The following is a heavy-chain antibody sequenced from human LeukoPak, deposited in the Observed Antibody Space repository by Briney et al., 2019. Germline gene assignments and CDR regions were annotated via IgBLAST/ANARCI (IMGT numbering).Heavy chain of an antibody. V-gene: IGHV3-53*01. CDR3: STAPAWDLLYYN. CDR1: GFSLSIDY. J-gene: IGHJ4*02. Sequence: PGGSLRLSCAASGFSLSIDYMSWVRQAPAKALECVSFDYNANGDTYYSDSVTGRFNISSDISKNTLYLQMDNLRAEDPAVYYCSTAPAWDLLYYNWGQGTLVTVSS. D-gene: IGHD1-26*01. CDR2: DYNANGDT.